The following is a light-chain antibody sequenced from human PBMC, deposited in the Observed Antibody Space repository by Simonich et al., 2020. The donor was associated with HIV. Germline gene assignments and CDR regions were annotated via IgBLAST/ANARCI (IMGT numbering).Light chain of an antibody. CDR1: RLGDKY. Sequence: SYELTQPPSVSVSPGQTARITCSGDRLGDKYASWYQQKPGQSPVLVMYQNNKRPSGIPERFSGSNSGNTATLTISGTQAMDEADYYCQAWDSNDVVFGGGTKVTVL. CDR3: QAWDSNDVV. V-gene: IGLV3-1*01. J-gene: IGLJ2*01. CDR2: QNN.